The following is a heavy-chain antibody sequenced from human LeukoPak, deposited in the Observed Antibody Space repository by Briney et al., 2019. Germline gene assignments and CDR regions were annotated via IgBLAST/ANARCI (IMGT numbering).Heavy chain of an antibody. CDR2: ISAYNGNT. CDR3: ARKTYYDFWGGYYYYYYMDV. Sequence: ASVKVSCKASGYTFTSYGISWVRQAPGQGLEWMGWISAYNGNTNYAQKLQGRVTMTTDTSTSTAYMELRSLRSDDTAVYYCARKTYYDFWGGYYYYYYMDVWGKGTTVTVSS. V-gene: IGHV1-18*01. CDR1: GYTFTSYG. J-gene: IGHJ6*03. D-gene: IGHD3-3*01.